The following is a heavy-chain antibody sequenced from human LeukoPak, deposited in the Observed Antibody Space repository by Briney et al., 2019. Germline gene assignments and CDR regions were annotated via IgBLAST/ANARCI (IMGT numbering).Heavy chain of an antibody. V-gene: IGHV3-33*08. Sequence: QPGRSLRLSCAASGFTFSSYAMNWVRQAPGKGLEWVAYIWYDGSNKYYTDSVKGRFTISRDNSENTLYLQMNSLRAEDTAVYYCARSYYYDSSHTADYWGQGTLLTVSS. CDR1: GFTFSSYA. J-gene: IGHJ4*02. D-gene: IGHD3-22*01. CDR3: ARSYYYDSSHTADY. CDR2: IWYDGSNK.